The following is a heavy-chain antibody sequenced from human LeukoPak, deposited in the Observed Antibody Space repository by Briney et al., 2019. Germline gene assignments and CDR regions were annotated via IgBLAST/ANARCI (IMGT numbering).Heavy chain of an antibody. CDR1: GFTFSSYA. CDR3: AKDAPTNIVVVVAATRPSLTGIDY. D-gene: IGHD2-15*01. Sequence: GGSLILSCAASGFTFSSYAMSWVRQAPGKGLEWVSAISGSGGSTYYADSVKGRFTISRDNSKNTLYLQMNSLRAEDTAVYYCAKDAPTNIVVVVAATRPSLTGIDYWGQGTLVTVSS. CDR2: ISGSGGST. V-gene: IGHV3-23*01. J-gene: IGHJ4*02.